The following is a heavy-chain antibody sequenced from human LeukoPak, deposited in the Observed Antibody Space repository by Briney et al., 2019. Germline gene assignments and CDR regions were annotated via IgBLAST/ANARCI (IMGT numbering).Heavy chain of an antibody. CDR1: GYTFTGYY. J-gene: IGHJ3*02. CDR3: ARGPTEDYDILTGHDAFDI. CDR2: INPNSGGT. V-gene: IGHV1-2*02. Sequence: ASVKVSCKASGYTFTGYYMHWVRQAPGQGLEWMGWINPNSGGTNYAQKFQGRVTMTRDTSISTAYMELSRLRSDDTAVYYCARGPTEDYDILTGHDAFDIWGQGTMVTVSS. D-gene: IGHD3-9*01.